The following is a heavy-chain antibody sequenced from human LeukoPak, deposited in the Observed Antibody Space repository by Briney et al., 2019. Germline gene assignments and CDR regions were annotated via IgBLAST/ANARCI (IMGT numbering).Heavy chain of an antibody. D-gene: IGHD3-22*01. V-gene: IGHV1-24*01. CDR3: ATTYYYDSSGSIPYYYYGMDV. CDR2: FDPEDGET. J-gene: IGHJ6*02. CDR1: GYTLTELS. Sequence: ASVKVSCKVSGYTLTELSMHWVRQAPGKGLEWMGGFDPEDGETIYAQKFQGRVTMTEDTSTDTAYMELSSLRSEDTAVYYCATTYYYDSSGSIPYYYYGMDVWGQGTTVTVSS.